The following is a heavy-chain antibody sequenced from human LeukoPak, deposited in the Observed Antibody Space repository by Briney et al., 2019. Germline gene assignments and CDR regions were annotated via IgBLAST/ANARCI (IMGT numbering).Heavy chain of an antibody. Sequence: SQTLSLTCTVSGGSISSGGYYWSWIRQPPGKGLEWIGYIYHSGSTYYNPSLKSRVTISVDRSKNQFSLKLSSVTAADTAVYYCARGHYSGYDPNYFDYWGQGTLVTVSS. CDR3: ARGHYSGYDPNYFDY. V-gene: IGHV4-30-2*01. CDR2: IYHSGST. J-gene: IGHJ4*02. D-gene: IGHD5-12*01. CDR1: GGSISSGGYY.